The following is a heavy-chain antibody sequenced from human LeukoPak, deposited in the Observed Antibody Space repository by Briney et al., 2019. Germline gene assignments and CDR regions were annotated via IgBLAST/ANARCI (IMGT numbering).Heavy chain of an antibody. Sequence: AGGSLRLSCAASGFIFSNNGMHWVRQAPGKGLEWVAYIWNDGSDEDYADSVKGRFTISRDNSKNTLYLQMNSLRAEDTAVYYCARYTTGHGFDFWGQGTLVTVSS. CDR2: IWNDGSDE. V-gene: IGHV3-33*01. CDR3: ARYTTGHGFDF. D-gene: IGHD6-19*01. J-gene: IGHJ4*02. CDR1: GFIFSNNG.